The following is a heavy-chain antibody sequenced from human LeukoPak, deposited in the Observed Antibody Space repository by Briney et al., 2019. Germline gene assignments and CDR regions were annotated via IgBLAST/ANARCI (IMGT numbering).Heavy chain of an antibody. CDR1: GFTFSSYS. J-gene: IGHJ4*02. CDR2: ISSSSSYI. V-gene: IGHV3-21*01. CDR3: ARAAASGLLWFGEPTSGPDY. Sequence: GGSLRLSCAASGFTFSSYSMNWVRQAPGKGLEWVSSISSSSSYIYYADSVKGRFTISRDNAKNSLYLQMNSLRAEDTAVYYCARAAASGLLWFGEPTSGPDYWGQGTLVTVSS. D-gene: IGHD3-10*01.